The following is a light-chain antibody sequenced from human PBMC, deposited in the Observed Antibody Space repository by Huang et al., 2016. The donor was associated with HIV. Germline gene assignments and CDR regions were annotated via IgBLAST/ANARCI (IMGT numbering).Light chain of an antibody. V-gene: IGKV3-20*01. CDR3: QQYGSSQTIT. Sequence: PGERATLYCRASQSVSSNYLVWYQQKPGQAPRLLIYGASSRATGIPDRFSGSGSGTDFTLTISRLEPEDFAVYYCQQYGSSQTITFGQGTRLEIK. J-gene: IGKJ5*01. CDR1: QSVSSNY. CDR2: GAS.